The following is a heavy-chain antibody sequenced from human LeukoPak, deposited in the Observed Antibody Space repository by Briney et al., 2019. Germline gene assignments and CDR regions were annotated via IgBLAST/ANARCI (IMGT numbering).Heavy chain of an antibody. CDR2: MNPNSGNT. Sequence: VSVKASCKASGYTFTSYDINWVRQATGQGLEWMGWMNPNSGNTGYAQKFQGRVTMTRNTSISTAYMELSSLRSEDTAVYYCARVGYGDYGDYFDYWGQGTLVTVSS. CDR3: ARVGYGDYGDYFDY. CDR1: GYTFTSYD. V-gene: IGHV1-8*01. D-gene: IGHD4-17*01. J-gene: IGHJ4*02.